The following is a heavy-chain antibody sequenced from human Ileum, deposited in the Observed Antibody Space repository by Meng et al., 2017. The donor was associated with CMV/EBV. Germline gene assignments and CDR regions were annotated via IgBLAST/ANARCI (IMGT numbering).Heavy chain of an antibody. CDR2: ISGSSTTI. Sequence: GGSLRLSCAASGFTFSSYSMNWVRQTPGKGLEWVSYISGSSTTIYYADSVKGRFTTSRDNAKNSLYLQMNSLRAEDTAVYYCARGPPAARGYFQHWGQGTLVTVSS. CDR3: ARGPPAARGYFQH. CDR1: GFTFSSYS. J-gene: IGHJ1*01. V-gene: IGHV3-48*04. D-gene: IGHD2-2*01.